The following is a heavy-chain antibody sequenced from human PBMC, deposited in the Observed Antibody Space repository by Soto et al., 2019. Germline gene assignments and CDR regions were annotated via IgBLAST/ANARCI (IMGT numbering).Heavy chain of an antibody. CDR2: INHSGST. CDR3: AREAYKRGATSPFFDY. J-gene: IGHJ4*02. CDR1: GGSFSGYY. Sequence: SETLSLTCAVYGGSFSGYYWSWIRQPPGKGLEWIGEINHSGSTNYNPSLKSRVTISVDTSKNQFSLKLNSVTAADTAMYYCAREAYKRGATSPFFDYWGQGTLVTVSS. D-gene: IGHD1-26*01. V-gene: IGHV4-34*01.